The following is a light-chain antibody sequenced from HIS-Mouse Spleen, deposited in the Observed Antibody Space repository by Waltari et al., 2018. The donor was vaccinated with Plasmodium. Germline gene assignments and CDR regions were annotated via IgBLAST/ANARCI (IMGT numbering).Light chain of an antibody. J-gene: IGLJ3*02. CDR3: YSTDSSGNHRV. CDR2: EDS. V-gene: IGLV3-10*01. CDR1: ALPKKY. Sequence: SYELQQPPSVSVSPGQTARITCSGDALPKKYPYWYQQKSGQAPVLVIYEDSKRPSGIPGRFSGSSSGTMATLTISGAQVEDEADYYCYSTDSSGNHRVFGGGTKLTVL.